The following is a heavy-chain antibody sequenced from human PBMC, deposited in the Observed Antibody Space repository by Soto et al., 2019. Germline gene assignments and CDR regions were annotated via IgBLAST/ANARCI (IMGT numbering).Heavy chain of an antibody. CDR3: ARERDPIITGTPYGMDV. CDR2: ISAYNGNT. V-gene: IGHV1-18*04. Sequence: QVQLVQSGAEVKKPGASVKVSCKASGYTFTSYGISWVRQAPGQGLEWMGWISAYNGNTNYAQKLQGRVTMTTDTSTSTAYMELRSLRSDDTAVYYCARERDPIITGTPYGMDVWGQGTTVTVSS. D-gene: IGHD1-7*01. J-gene: IGHJ6*02. CDR1: GYTFTSYG.